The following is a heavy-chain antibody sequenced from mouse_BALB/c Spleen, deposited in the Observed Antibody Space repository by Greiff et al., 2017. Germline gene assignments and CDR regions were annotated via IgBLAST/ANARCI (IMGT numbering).Heavy chain of an antibody. Sequence: EVQRVESGGGLVQPGGSRKLSCAASGFTFSSFGMHWVRQAPEKGLEWVAYISSGSSTIYYADTVKGRFTISRDNPKNTLFLQMTSLRSEDTAMYYCARWEGNYYAMDYWGQGTSVTVSS. J-gene: IGHJ4*01. D-gene: IGHD4-1*01. CDR1: GFTFSSFG. V-gene: IGHV5-17*02. CDR2: ISSGSSTI. CDR3: ARWEGNYYAMDY.